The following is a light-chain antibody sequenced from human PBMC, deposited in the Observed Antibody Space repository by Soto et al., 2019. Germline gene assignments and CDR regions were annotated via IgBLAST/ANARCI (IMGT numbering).Light chain of an antibody. CDR1: SSNIGAGYD. CDR3: QSYDSSLSGSGV. CDR2: GNG. V-gene: IGLV1-40*01. J-gene: IGLJ2*01. Sequence: QAVVTQPPSVSGAPGQRVTISCTGSSSNIGAGYDVHWYQQLPGTAPKLLIYGNGNRPSGVPDRFSGSKSGTSASLAITGLQAEDEADYYCQSYDSSLSGSGVFGGGTKLTVL.